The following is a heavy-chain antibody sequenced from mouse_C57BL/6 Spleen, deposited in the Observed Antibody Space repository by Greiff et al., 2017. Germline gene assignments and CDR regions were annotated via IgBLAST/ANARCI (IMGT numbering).Heavy chain of an antibody. Sequence: QVQLQQSGAELVRPGTSVKVSCKASGYAFTNYLIEWVKQRPGQGLEWIGVINPGSGGTNYNEKFKGKAKLTADKSSSTAYMQLSSLTSEDSAVYFCARHGSSISWFAYWGQGTLVTVSA. CDR1: GYAFTNYL. D-gene: IGHD1-1*01. V-gene: IGHV1-54*01. CDR2: INPGSGGT. CDR3: ARHGSSISWFAY. J-gene: IGHJ3*01.